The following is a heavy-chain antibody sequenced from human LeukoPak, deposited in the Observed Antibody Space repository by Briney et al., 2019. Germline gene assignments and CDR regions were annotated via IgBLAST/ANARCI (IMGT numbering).Heavy chain of an antibody. CDR1: GFTFSNYW. CDR2: IKQDGSEK. V-gene: IGHV3-7*03. CDR3: ARRGSSGWKPLSY. Sequence: GGSLRLSCAASGFTFSNYWMSRVRQAPGKGLEWVANIKQDGSEKYYVDSVKGRFTIPRDNAKNSLYLQMNSLRAEDTAVYYCARRGSSGWKPLSYWGQGTLVTVSS. D-gene: IGHD6-19*01. J-gene: IGHJ4*02.